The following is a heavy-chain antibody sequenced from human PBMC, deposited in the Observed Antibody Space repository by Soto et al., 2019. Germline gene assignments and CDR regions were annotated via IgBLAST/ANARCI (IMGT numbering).Heavy chain of an antibody. D-gene: IGHD2-2*01. V-gene: IGHV4-30-4*01. CDR3: ARDHDCSSTSCRGGGGRPGGFDP. CDR2: IYYSGST. Sequence: QVQLQESGPGLVKASQTLSLTCTVSGGSISSGDYYWSWIRQPPGKGLEWIGYIYYSGSTYYNPSLKSRVTISVDTSKNQFSLKLSSVTAADPAVYYCARDHDCSSTSCRGGGGRPGGFDPWGQGTLVTVSS. CDR1: GGSISSGDYY. J-gene: IGHJ5*02.